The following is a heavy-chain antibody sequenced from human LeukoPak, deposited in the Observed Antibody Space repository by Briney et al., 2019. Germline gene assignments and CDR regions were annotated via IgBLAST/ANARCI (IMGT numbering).Heavy chain of an antibody. Sequence: PSETLSLTCIVSGGSISSYYWSWIRQPPGKGLEWIGYIYYSGSTNYNPSLKSRVTISVDTSKNQFSLKLSSVTAADTAVYYCARGGSYDFWSGSEPFDYWGQGTLVTVSS. D-gene: IGHD3-3*01. J-gene: IGHJ4*02. CDR1: GGSISSYY. V-gene: IGHV4-59*01. CDR3: ARGGSYDFWSGSEPFDY. CDR2: IYYSGST.